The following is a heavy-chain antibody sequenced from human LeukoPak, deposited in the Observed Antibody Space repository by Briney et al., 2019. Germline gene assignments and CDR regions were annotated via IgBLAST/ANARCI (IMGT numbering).Heavy chain of an antibody. D-gene: IGHD1-26*01. Sequence: SETLSLTCTVSGGSISSYYWSWIRQPPGKGLEWIGYIYYSGSTNYNPSLKSRVTISVDTSKNHFSLKLSSVTAADTAVYYCARTKNSGSYEHEYNWFDPWGQGTLVTVSS. CDR2: IYYSGST. CDR1: GGSISSYY. CDR3: ARTKNSGSYEHEYNWFDP. J-gene: IGHJ5*02. V-gene: IGHV4-59*12.